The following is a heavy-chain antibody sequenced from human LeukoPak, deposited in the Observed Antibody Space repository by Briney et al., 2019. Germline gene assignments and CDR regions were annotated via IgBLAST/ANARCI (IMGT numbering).Heavy chain of an antibody. CDR1: GGTFSNYA. V-gene: IGHV1-69*05. CDR3: ARGPTDYYMDV. CDR2: IIPIFGTA. Sequence: SVKVSCKASGGTFSNYAISWVRQAPGQGLEWMGGIIPIFGTANYAQKLQDRVTLSMEESTSTAYMELSSLRSEVTAVYYCARGPTDYYMDVWGTGTTVTVSS. J-gene: IGHJ6*03.